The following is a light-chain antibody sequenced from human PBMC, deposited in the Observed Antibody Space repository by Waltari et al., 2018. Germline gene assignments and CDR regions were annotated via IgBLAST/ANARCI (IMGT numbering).Light chain of an antibody. CDR2: DTS. V-gene: IGKV3-11*01. Sequence: EIVLTQSPATLSLSPGERATLSCRASQSVSRYLAWYQQKSGQAPRLLIYDTSNRATGIPARFSGSGSGTDFILTINGVEAEDFAVYYCQERSNWPSWTFGQGTKVEIK. J-gene: IGKJ1*01. CDR1: QSVSRY. CDR3: QERSNWPSWT.